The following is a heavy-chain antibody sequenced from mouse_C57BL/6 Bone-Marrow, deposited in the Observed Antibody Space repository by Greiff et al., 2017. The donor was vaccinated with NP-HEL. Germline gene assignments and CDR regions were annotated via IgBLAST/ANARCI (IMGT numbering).Heavy chain of an antibody. Sequence: EVHLVESGGGLVKPGGSLKLSCAASGFTFSSYAMSWVRQTPEKRLEWVATISDGGSYTYYPENVKGRFTLTRDNAKNNLYLQMSHLKSEDTAMYYCARSYDCYRYYYAMDYWGQGTSVTVSS. CDR2: ISDGGSYT. D-gene: IGHD2-3*01. V-gene: IGHV5-4*01. CDR1: GFTFSSYA. CDR3: ARSYDCYRYYYAMDY. J-gene: IGHJ4*01.